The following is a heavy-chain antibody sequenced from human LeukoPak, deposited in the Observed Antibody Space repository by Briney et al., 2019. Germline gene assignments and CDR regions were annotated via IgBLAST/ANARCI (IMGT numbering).Heavy chain of an antibody. Sequence: PSETLSLTCSVSGSSISSGHYWGWIRQPPGKGLEWIASIYHSGGRFETGSTHYSPSLKSRVTISVDTSKNQSSLMMTSVTAADTAVYYCARNSSGSSFDRWGQGTLVSVSS. CDR1: GSSISSGHY. CDR3: ARNSSGSSFDR. D-gene: IGHD6-19*01. J-gene: IGHJ4*02. CDR2: IYHSGGRFETGST. V-gene: IGHV4-38-2*02.